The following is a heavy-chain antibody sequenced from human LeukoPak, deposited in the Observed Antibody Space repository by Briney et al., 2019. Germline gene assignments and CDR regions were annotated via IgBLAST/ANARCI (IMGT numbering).Heavy chain of an antibody. D-gene: IGHD2-15*01. J-gene: IGHJ4*02. CDR2: ISSSSSTI. CDR3: VRVIVVVPSKFDYFDY. Sequence: PGGSLRLSCAASGFTFSSYSMNWVRQAPGKGLEWVSYISSSSSTIYYADSVKGRFTISRDNAKNSLYLQLESLRAEDTGVYYCVRVIVVVPSKFDYFDYWGQGTPVTVSS. CDR1: GFTFSSYS. V-gene: IGHV3-48*04.